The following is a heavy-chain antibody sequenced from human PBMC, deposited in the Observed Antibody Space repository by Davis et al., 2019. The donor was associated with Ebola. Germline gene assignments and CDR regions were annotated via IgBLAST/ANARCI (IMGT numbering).Heavy chain of an antibody. J-gene: IGHJ6*02. V-gene: IGHV3-30-3*01. CDR2: ISYDGSEK. CDR3: ARDPVSGNSRYGMDV. D-gene: IGHD4-23*01. CDR1: AFTFSNYA. Sequence: GESLKISCVASAFTFSNYALHWVRQAPGKGLEWVALISYDGSEKNYADSLKGRLTISRDNSKNTLYLQMNSLRAEDTAVYYCARDPVSGNSRYGMDVWGQGTTVTVSS.